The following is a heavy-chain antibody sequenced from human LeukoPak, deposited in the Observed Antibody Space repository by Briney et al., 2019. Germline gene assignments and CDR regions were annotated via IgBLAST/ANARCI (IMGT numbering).Heavy chain of an antibody. CDR1: GFTFDDYA. Sequence: GRSLRLSCAASGFTFDDYAMHWVRQAPGKGLEWVSGISWNSGSTGYADSVKGRFTISRDNAKNSLYLQMNSLRAEDTALYYCAKDIQGDFWSGYYPRTYYYYGMDVWGQGTTVTVSS. CDR3: AKDIQGDFWSGYYPRTYYYYGMDV. D-gene: IGHD3-3*01. CDR2: ISWNSGST. J-gene: IGHJ6*02. V-gene: IGHV3-9*01.